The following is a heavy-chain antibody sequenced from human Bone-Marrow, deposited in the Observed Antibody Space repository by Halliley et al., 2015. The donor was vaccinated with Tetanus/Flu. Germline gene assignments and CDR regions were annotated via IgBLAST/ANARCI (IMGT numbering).Heavy chain of an antibody. Sequence: AVSGFTFDDFAMSWVRQAAGKGLEWVSALTSGGKSIYYADSVKGRFTISRDNYQNTLYLEMNNLGAEGTALYYCAKGRGSGYFPPDAFDIWGQGTMVTVSS. D-gene: IGHD3-22*01. J-gene: IGHJ3*02. CDR1: GFTFDDFA. CDR3: AKGRGSGYFPPDAFDI. V-gene: IGHV3-23*01. CDR2: LTSGGKSI.